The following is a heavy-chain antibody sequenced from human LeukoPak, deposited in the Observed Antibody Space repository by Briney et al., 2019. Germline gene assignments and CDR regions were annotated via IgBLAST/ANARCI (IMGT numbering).Heavy chain of an antibody. CDR1: GGSISSGSYY. V-gene: IGHV4-39*07. D-gene: IGHD2-15*01. Sequence: SETLSLTCTVSGGSISSGSYYWSWIRQPPGKGLEWIGEINHSGSTNYNPSLKSRVTISVDTSKNQFSLKLSSVTAADTAVYYCARGFIVAGYYYYMDVWGKGTTVTVSS. CDR2: INHSGST. CDR3: ARGFIVAGYYYYMDV. J-gene: IGHJ6*03.